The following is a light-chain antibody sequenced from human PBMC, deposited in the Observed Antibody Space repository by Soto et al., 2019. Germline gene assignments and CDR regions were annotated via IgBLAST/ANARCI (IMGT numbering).Light chain of an antibody. J-gene: IGLJ2*01. Sequence: SYELTQPPSVSVSPGQTASITCSGDKLGDKYAYWYQQRPGQSPVLVIYQDSKRPSVIPARFSGSNSGNTATLTISGTHAIDESDYYCQAWGSSTVVFVGGTKLTVL. CDR1: KLGDKY. V-gene: IGLV3-1*01. CDR2: QDS. CDR3: QAWGSSTVV.